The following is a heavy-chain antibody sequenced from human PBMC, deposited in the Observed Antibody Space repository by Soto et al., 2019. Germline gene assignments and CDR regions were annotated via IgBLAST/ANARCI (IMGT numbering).Heavy chain of an antibody. Sequence: QVHLVQSGAEVKKPGASVKVSCKGSGYGFTTYGITWVRQAPGQGLEWMAWISAHNGNTNYAQKLQGRVTVTRDTATSTAYMELRSLRFDDTAVYYCARGRYGDYWGQGALVTVYS. CDR1: GYGFTTYG. CDR3: ARGRYGDY. V-gene: IGHV1-18*01. D-gene: IGHD1-1*01. J-gene: IGHJ4*02. CDR2: ISAHNGNT.